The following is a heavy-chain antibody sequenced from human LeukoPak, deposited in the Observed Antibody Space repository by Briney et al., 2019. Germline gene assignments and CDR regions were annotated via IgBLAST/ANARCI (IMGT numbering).Heavy chain of an antibody. CDR1: GSSISSSSYY. CDR2: IYYSGST. J-gene: IGHJ5*02. V-gene: IGHV4-39*07. CDR3: ARDRPAMVNWSDP. D-gene: IGHD5-18*01. Sequence: SETLSLTCTVSGSSISSSSYYWGWIRQPPGKGLEWIGSIYYSGSTYYNPSLKSRVTISVDTSKNQFSLKLSSVTAADTAVYYCARDRPAMVNWSDPWGQGTLVTVSS.